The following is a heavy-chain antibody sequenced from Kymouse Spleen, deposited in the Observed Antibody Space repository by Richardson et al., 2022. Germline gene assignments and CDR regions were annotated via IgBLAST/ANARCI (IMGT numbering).Heavy chain of an antibody. J-gene: IGHJ4*02. CDR2: ISYDGSNK. Sequence: QVQLVESGGGVVQPGRSLRLSCAASGFTFSSYGMHWVRQAPGKGLEWVAVISYDGSNKYYADSVKGRFTISRDNSKNTLYLQMNSLRAEDTAVYYCAKGYSSSPGGFDYWGQGTLVTVSS. CDR3: AKGYSSSPGGFDY. V-gene: IGHV3-30*18. D-gene: IGHD6-6*01. CDR1: GFTFSSYG.